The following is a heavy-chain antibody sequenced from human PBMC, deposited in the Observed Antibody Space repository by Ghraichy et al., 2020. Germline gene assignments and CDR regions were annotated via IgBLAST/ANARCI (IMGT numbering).Heavy chain of an antibody. J-gene: IGHJ5*02. CDR1: GGSFSGYY. CDR3: ARGRRYSYGRGDWFDP. D-gene: IGHD5-18*01. CDR2: INHSGST. V-gene: IGHV4-34*01. Sequence: SETLSLTCAVYGGSFSGYYWSWIRQPPGKGLEWIGEINHSGSTNYNPSLKSRVTISVDTSKNQFSLKLSSVTAADTAVYYCARGRRYSYGRGDWFDPWGQGTLVTVSS.